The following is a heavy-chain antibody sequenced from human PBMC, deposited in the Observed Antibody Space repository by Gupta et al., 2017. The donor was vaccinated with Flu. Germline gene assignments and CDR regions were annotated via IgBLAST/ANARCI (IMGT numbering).Heavy chain of an antibody. J-gene: IGHJ4*02. CDR1: GGSLSRGGSY. CDR2: IYYSGST. CDR3: ASESSGGSNHFDY. Sequence: QVQLQESGPGLVKPSQPLSPTCTVSGGSLSRGGSYWSWIRQHPGKGLEWIGYIYYSGSTYYNPSLKSRVTISVDTSKNQFSLKLSSVTAADTAVYYCASESSGGSNHFDYWGQGTLVTVSS. V-gene: IGHV4-31*03. D-gene: IGHD2-15*01.